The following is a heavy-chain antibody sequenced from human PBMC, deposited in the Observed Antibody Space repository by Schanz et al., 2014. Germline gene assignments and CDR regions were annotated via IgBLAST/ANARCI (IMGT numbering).Heavy chain of an antibody. CDR2: IYSGIGA. J-gene: IGHJ4*02. Sequence: EGQLAESGGGLVQPGGSLRLSCAVSGFTVSSNHMSWVRQAPGKGLEWVSVIYSGIGAYYADSVKDRFTVSRDNSKNTVYLQMNRLRAEDTAVYYCARANYRRKINFEYWGRGTLVTVSS. D-gene: IGHD3-10*01. CDR3: ARANYRRKINFEY. V-gene: IGHV3-66*01. CDR1: GFTVSSNH.